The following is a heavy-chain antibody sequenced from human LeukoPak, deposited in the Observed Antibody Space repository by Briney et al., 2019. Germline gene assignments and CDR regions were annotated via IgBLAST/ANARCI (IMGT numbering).Heavy chain of an antibody. CDR2: INSDGSTT. Sequence: PGGSLRLSCAASGFTFSSYWMHWVRQAPGKGLVWVSRINSDGSTTSYADSVKGRFTISRDNAKNTLYLQMNSLRAEDTAVYYCARDGDSSGHPDAFDIWGQGTMVTVSS. D-gene: IGHD3-22*01. CDR1: GFTFSSYW. J-gene: IGHJ3*02. CDR3: ARDGDSSGHPDAFDI. V-gene: IGHV3-74*01.